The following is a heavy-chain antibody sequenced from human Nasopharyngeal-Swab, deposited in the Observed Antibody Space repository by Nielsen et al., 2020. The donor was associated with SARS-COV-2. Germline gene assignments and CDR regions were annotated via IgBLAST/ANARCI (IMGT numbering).Heavy chain of an antibody. CDR2: ISSSSSYI. V-gene: IGHV3-21*01. Sequence: ETLSLTCAASGFTFSSYSMNWVRQAPGKGLEWVSSISSSSSYIYYADSVKGRFTISRDNAKNSLYLQMNSLRAEDTAVYYCARQTTVTNYFDYWGQGTLVTVSS. D-gene: IGHD4-17*01. CDR3: ARQTTVTNYFDY. CDR1: GFTFSSYS. J-gene: IGHJ4*02.